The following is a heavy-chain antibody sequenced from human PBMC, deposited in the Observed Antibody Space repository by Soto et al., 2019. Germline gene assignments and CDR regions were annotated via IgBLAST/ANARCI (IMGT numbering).Heavy chain of an antibody. D-gene: IGHD1-1*01. CDR1: GFTFSSYA. CDR3: ARDLVGTPTLDY. CDR2: ISYDGSNK. Sequence: PGGSLRLSCAASGFTFSSYAMHWVRQAPGKGLEWAAVISYDGSNKYYADSVKGRFTISRDNSKNTLYLQMNSLRAEDTAVYYCARDLVGTPTLDYWGQGTLVTVSS. V-gene: IGHV3-30-3*01. J-gene: IGHJ4*02.